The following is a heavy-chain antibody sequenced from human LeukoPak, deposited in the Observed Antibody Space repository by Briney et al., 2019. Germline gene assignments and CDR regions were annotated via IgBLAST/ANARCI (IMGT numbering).Heavy chain of an antibody. J-gene: IGHJ3*02. V-gene: IGHV3-23*01. CDR1: GFTLSSYA. Sequence: GGSLRLSCAASGFTLSSYAMSWVRQAPGKGLEWVSAISGSGGSTYYAESVKGRFTISRDSSKNTLYLQMNSLRGEDTAVYYCAKPTLGDVIDAFDIWGQGTMVTVSS. CDR2: ISGSGGST. D-gene: IGHD3-10*01. CDR3: AKPTLGDVIDAFDI.